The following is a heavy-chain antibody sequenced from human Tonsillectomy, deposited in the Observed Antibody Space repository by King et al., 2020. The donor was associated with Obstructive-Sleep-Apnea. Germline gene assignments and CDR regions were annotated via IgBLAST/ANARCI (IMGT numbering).Heavy chain of an antibody. CDR3: AGVGRGAAAGFDY. CDR1: GGSISSYY. D-gene: IGHD6-13*01. J-gene: IGHJ4*02. CDR2: IYYSGST. Sequence: HVQLQESGPGLVKPSETLSLTCTVSGGSISSYYWSWIRQPPGKGLEWIGYIYYSGSTNYNPSLKSRVTISVDTSKNQFSLKLSSVPAADTAVYYCAGVGRGAAAGFDYWGQGTLVTVSS. V-gene: IGHV4-59*01.